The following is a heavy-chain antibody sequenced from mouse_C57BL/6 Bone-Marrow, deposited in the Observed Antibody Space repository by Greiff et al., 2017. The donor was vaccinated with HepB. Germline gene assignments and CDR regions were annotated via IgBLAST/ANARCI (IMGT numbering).Heavy chain of an antibody. CDR3: ARDGGLSWFAY. V-gene: IGHV1-19*01. D-gene: IGHD2-3*01. CDR1: GYTFTDYY. CDR2: INPYNGGT. J-gene: IGHJ3*01. Sequence: DVKLVESGPVLVKPGASVKMSCKASGYTFTDYYMNWVKQSHGKSLEWIGVINPYNGGTSYNQKFKGKATLTVDKSSSTAYMQLSSLTSEDSAVYYCARDGGLSWFAYWGQGTLVTVSA.